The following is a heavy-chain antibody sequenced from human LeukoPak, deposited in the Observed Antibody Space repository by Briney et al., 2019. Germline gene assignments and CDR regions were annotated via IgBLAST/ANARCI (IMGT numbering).Heavy chain of an antibody. D-gene: IGHD3-10*01. CDR2: IYYSGST. Sequence: SETLSLTCTVSGVSISSSSYYWGWIRQPPGKGLEWIVSIYYSGSTYYNPSLKSRVTVSVDTSKNQFSLKLSSVTAADTAVYYCARHGSYYDYWGQGTLVTVSS. CDR3: ARHGSYYDY. CDR1: GVSISSSSYY. V-gene: IGHV4-39*01. J-gene: IGHJ4*02.